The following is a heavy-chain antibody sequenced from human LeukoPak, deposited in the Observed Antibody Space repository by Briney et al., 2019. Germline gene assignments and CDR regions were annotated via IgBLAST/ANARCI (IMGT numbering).Heavy chain of an antibody. D-gene: IGHD5-12*01. CDR2: ISSSSSYI. Sequence: GGSLRLSCAASGFTFSSYAMSWVRQAPGKGLEWVSSISSSSSYIYYADSVKGRFTISRDNAKNSLYLQMNSLRAEDTALYHCARDRGYSGYDFFYGMDVWGQGTTVTVSS. CDR3: ARDRGYSGYDFFYGMDV. CDR1: GFTFSSYA. V-gene: IGHV3-21*04. J-gene: IGHJ6*02.